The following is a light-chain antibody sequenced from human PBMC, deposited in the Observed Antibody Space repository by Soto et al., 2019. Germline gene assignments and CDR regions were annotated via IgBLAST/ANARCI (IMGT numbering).Light chain of an antibody. Sequence: QSALTQPASVSGSPGQSITISCTGTSSDIGGYDYVSWYQQHPGKAPQLMIYDVSNRPSGVSNRFSGSKSGKTASLTISGLQAEDEADYYCSSYANTSPVVFGGGTQLTVL. CDR1: SSDIGGYDY. CDR3: SSYANTSPVV. V-gene: IGLV2-14*03. CDR2: DVS. J-gene: IGLJ2*01.